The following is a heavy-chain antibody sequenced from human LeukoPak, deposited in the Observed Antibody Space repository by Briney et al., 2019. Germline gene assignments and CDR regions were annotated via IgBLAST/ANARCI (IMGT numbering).Heavy chain of an antibody. J-gene: IGHJ4*02. Sequence: PSETLSLTSTVSGGSISSYYWSWIRQPPGKGLEWIGYIYYSGSTNYNPSLKSRVTISVDTSKNQFSLKLSSVTAADTAVYYCASLLAAATYYFDYWGQGTLVTASS. CDR3: ASLLAAATYYFDY. D-gene: IGHD6-13*01. CDR1: GGSISSYY. V-gene: IGHV4-59*01. CDR2: IYYSGST.